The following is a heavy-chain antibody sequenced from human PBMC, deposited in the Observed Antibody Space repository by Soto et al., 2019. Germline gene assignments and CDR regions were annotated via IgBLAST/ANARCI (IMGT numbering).Heavy chain of an antibody. Sequence: PGGSLRLSCAASGFTFSSYWMSWVRQAPGKGLKWVANIKQDGSEKYYVDSVKGRFTISRDNAKNSLYLQMNSLRAEDTAVYYCARLGELRDYYYGMDVWGQGTTVTVSS. J-gene: IGHJ6*02. CDR2: IKQDGSEK. CDR1: GFTFSSYW. V-gene: IGHV3-7*03. CDR3: ARLGELRDYYYGMDV. D-gene: IGHD1-7*01.